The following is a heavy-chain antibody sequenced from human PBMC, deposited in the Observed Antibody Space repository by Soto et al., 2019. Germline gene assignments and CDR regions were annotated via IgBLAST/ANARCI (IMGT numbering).Heavy chain of an antibody. CDR1: GDSMTSYY. CDR2: IYYSGNT. J-gene: IGHJ4*01. CDR3: ARSYLGGNFDS. Sequence: PSETLSLTCTVSGDSMTSYYWTWIRRPPGKGLEWIGYIYYSGNTDYNPSLQSRVSISIDTSRKQFSLNLSSVTAADTAMYYRARSYLGGNFDSWGQEPWSPSPQ. V-gene: IGHV4-59*01. D-gene: IGHD2-15*01.